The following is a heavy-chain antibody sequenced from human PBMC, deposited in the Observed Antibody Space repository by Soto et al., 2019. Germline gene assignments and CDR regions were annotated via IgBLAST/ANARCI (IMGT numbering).Heavy chain of an antibody. CDR1: GYTLTELS. CDR2: FDPEDGET. J-gene: IGHJ6*02. V-gene: IGHV1-24*01. D-gene: IGHD1-7*01. CDR3: ATICAITGTTFYYSYGMDV. Sequence: QVQLVQSGAEVKKPGASVKVSCKVSGYTLTELSMHWVRQAPGKGLEWMGGFDPEDGETIYAQKFQGRVTMTEDTSTDTAYMELSSLRSEDTAVYYCATICAITGTTFYYSYGMDVWGQGTTVTVSS.